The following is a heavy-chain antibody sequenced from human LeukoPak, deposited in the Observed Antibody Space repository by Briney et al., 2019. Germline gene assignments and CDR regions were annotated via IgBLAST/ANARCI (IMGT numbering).Heavy chain of an antibody. CDR3: ARDAAFYCSGGSCYSDYFDY. D-gene: IGHD2-15*01. CDR1: GFTFSSYS. J-gene: IGHJ4*02. V-gene: IGHV3-48*04. Sequence: GGSLILSCAASGFTFSSYSMNWVRQAPGKGLEWVSYISSASNTIYYADSVKGRFTISRDNAKNSLYLQMNSLRAEDTAVYYCARDAAFYCSGGSCYSDYFDYWGQGTLVTVSS. CDR2: ISSASNTI.